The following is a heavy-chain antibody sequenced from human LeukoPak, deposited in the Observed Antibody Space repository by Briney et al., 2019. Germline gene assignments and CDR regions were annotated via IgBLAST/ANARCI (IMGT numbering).Heavy chain of an antibody. CDR3: GRRAVTATQRFAP. J-gene: IGHJ5*02. V-gene: IGHV4-39*07. Sequence: PSETLSLTCTVSGGSISSSSYYWGWIRQPPGKGLEWIGSIYYSGSTYYNPSLKSRVTISVDTSKNQFSLKLRSVTAADTAVYYFGRRAVTATQRFAPWGKETLVTVSP. D-gene: IGHD2-21*02. CDR1: GGSISSSSYY. CDR2: IYYSGST.